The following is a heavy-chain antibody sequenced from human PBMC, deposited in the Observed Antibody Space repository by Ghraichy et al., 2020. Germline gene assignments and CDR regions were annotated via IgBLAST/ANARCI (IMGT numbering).Heavy chain of an antibody. CDR2: INQSENT. CDR3: ARTVRGYGDSTRGRFDY. Sequence: SETLSLTCAVHGGSFSGFYWSWIRQSPGQGLEWIGEINQSENTNYNPSLKSRVAISRDTSKDQFSLQLKSVTAADTAVYYCARTVRGYGDSTRGRFDYWGQGTLVTVSS. V-gene: IGHV4-34*01. CDR1: GGSFSGFY. J-gene: IGHJ4*02. D-gene: IGHD4-17*01.